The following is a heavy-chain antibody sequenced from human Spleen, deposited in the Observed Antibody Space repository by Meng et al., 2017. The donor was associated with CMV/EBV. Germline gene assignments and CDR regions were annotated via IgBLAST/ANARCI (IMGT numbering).Heavy chain of an antibody. CDR3: ARLGITIFGVVTGWFDP. Sequence: VQHRQRATRLVNTWATLSRTCAVYAGSFSGYDWSWIRQPPGKGLEWIGQINHSGSTNYNPSLKSRVTISVDTSKNQFSLKLSSVTAADTAVYYCARLGITIFGVVTGWFDPWGQGTLVTVSS. D-gene: IGHD3-3*01. CDR2: INHSGST. J-gene: IGHJ5*02. V-gene: IGHV4-34*01. CDR1: AGSFSGYD.